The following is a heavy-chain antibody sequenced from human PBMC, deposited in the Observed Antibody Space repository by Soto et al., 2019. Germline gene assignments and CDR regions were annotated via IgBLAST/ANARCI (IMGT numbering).Heavy chain of an antibody. CDR1: GFTFSSYG. CDR3: ARVGYGTKYFQH. V-gene: IGHV3-33*01. D-gene: IGHD1-1*01. Sequence: GGSLRLSCAASGFTFSSYGMHWVRQAPGKGLEWVAVIWYDGSNKYYADSVKGRSTISRDNSKNTLYLQMNSLRAEDTAVYYCARVGYGTKYFQHWGQGTLVTVSS. J-gene: IGHJ1*01. CDR2: IWYDGSNK.